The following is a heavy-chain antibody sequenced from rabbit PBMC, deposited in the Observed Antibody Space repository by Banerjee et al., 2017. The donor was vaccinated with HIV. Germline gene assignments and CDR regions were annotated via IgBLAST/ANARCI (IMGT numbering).Heavy chain of an antibody. CDR3: GGDRDGDAGYGSLAL. CDR1: GFSFSSNYW. V-gene: IGHV1S45*01. CDR2: IYVDSVANT. Sequence: QEQLEESGGDLVKPEGSLTLTCTASGFSFSSNYWLCWVRQAPGKGLEWIACIYVDSVANTYYANWAKGRFSISKTSSTTVTLQMTSLTAADTATYFCGGDRDGDAGYGSLALWGQGTLVTVS. D-gene: IGHD6-1*01. J-gene: IGHJ3*01.